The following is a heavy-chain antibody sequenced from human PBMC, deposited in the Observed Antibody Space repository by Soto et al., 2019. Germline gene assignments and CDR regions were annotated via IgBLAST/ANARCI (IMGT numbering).Heavy chain of an antibody. D-gene: IGHD1-7*01. CDR1: GGTFSSYA. CDR2: IIPIFGTA. Sequence: SVKVSCKASGGTFSSYAISWARQAPGQGLEWMGAIIPIFGTANYAQKFQARATITPDDYTSTAYMELSSLRSEDTDVYYCARDGGGNWNYVSPFDYWGQGTLVTVSS. CDR3: ARDGGGNWNYVSPFDY. V-gene: IGHV1-69*13. J-gene: IGHJ4*02.